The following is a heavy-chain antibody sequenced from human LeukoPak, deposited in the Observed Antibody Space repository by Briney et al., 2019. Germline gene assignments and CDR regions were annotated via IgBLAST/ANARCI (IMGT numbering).Heavy chain of an antibody. J-gene: IGHJ6*03. CDR1: GFTFGTYS. D-gene: IGHD2-2*01. V-gene: IGHV3-7*01. Sequence: QTGGSLRLSCVGSGFTFGTYSMSWVRQAPGKGLEWVAFIKYDESRKYYVASVKGRFTISRDYVKKSLYLQMDSLRVEDTGVYYCARQRGDYCTSITCYGVDEHHHYYFDVWGKGTTVTVSS. CDR3: ARQRGDYCTSITCYGVDEHHHYYFDV. CDR2: IKYDESRK.